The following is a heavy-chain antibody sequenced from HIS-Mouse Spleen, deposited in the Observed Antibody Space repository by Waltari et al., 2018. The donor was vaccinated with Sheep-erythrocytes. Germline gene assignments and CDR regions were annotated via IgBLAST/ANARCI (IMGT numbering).Heavy chain of an antibody. CDR3: ARGGRRTGFDY. D-gene: IGHD3-9*01. J-gene: IGHJ4*02. CDR1: GGSFSGYS. Sequence: QVQLQQWGAGLLKPSETLSLTCAVYGGSFSGYSWSCIRQPPGKGLEWIGESDHSGGTTYTPTLKSRVTISVDTSKNQFSLKLSSVTAADTAVYYCARGGRRTGFDYWGQGTLVTVSS. CDR2: SDHSGGT. V-gene: IGHV4-34*01.